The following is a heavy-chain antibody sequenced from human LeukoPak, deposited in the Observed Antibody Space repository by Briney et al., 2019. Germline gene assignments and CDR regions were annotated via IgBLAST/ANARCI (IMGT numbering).Heavy chain of an antibody. J-gene: IGHJ3*02. CDR1: GGSFSGYY. CDR3: ARHPAVAPAFDI. Sequence: SETLSLTCAVYGGSFSGYYWSWIRQPPGKGLEWIGEINHSGSTYYNPSLKSRVTISVDTSKNQFSLKLSSVTAADTAVYYCARHPAVAPAFDIWGQGTMVTVSS. CDR2: INHSGST. V-gene: IGHV4-34*01. D-gene: IGHD6-19*01.